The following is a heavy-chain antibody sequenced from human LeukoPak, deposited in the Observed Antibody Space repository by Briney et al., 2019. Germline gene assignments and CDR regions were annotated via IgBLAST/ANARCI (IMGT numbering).Heavy chain of an antibody. CDR3: ARGDWLSGYYYLLDY. D-gene: IGHD3-22*01. V-gene: IGHV4-34*01. Sequence: GSLRLSCAISGFTFSDYYFSWIRQPPGKGLEWIGEINHIGTTKFNPSLKSRITISVDTSKNQFSLKLSSVTAADTAVYYCARGDWLSGYYYLLDYWGQGTLVTVSS. J-gene: IGHJ4*02. CDR1: GFTFSDYY. CDR2: INHIGTT.